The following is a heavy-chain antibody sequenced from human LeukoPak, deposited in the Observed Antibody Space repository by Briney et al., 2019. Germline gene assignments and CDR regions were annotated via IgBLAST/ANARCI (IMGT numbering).Heavy chain of an antibody. Sequence: GGSLRLSCAASGFTFSIYTMNWVRQAPGKGLEWVSYISSSSSTIYYADSVKGRFTISRDNAKNSLYLQMNSLRAEDTAVYYCASPPATIAVAGTLGYWGQGTLVTVSS. CDR3: ASPPATIAVAGTLGY. CDR2: ISSSSSTI. V-gene: IGHV3-48*01. J-gene: IGHJ4*02. D-gene: IGHD6-19*01. CDR1: GFTFSIYT.